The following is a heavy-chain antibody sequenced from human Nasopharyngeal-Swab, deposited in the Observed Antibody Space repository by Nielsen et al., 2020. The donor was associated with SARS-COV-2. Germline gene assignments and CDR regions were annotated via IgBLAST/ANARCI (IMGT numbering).Heavy chain of an antibody. CDR1: GYTLTELS. Sequence: ASVKVSCKVSGYTLTELSMHWVRQAPGKGLEWMGGFDPEDGETIYAQKFQGRVTMTEDTSTDTAYMELSSLRFEDTAVYYCATALTIFGADHYYYYYGMDVWGQGTTVTVSS. CDR3: ATALTIFGADHYYYYYGMDV. J-gene: IGHJ6*02. D-gene: IGHD3-3*01. V-gene: IGHV1-24*01. CDR2: FDPEDGET.